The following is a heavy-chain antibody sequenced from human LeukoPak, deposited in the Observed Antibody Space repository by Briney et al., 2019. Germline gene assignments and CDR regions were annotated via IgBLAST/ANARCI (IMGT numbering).Heavy chain of an antibody. V-gene: IGHV4-59*08. CDR1: GGSISSYY. CDR3: AGAFAALAVAARDYYYYYGMDV. D-gene: IGHD6-19*01. J-gene: IGHJ6*02. Sequence: SETLSLTCTVSGGSISSYYLSWIRQPPGKGLEWIGYSYYSGSTNYNPSLKSRVTTSVDTSKNQFSLKLSSVTAADTAVYYCAGAFAALAVAARDYYYYYGMDVWGQGTTVTVSS. CDR2: SYYSGST.